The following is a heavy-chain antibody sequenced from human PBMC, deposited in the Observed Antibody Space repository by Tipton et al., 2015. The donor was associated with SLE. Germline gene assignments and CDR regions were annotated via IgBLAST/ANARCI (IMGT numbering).Heavy chain of an antibody. CDR1: GGSISSYY. J-gene: IGHJ1*01. D-gene: IGHD3-22*01. V-gene: IGHV4-59*12. CDR2: IYYSGST. Sequence: LRLSCTVSGGSISSYYWSWIRQPPGKGLEWIGYIYYSGSTNYTPSLKSRVTISVDTSKNQFSLKLSSVTAADTAVYYCARGYYDSSGYPSGYFQHWGQGTLVTVSS. CDR3: ARGYYDSSGYPSGYFQH.